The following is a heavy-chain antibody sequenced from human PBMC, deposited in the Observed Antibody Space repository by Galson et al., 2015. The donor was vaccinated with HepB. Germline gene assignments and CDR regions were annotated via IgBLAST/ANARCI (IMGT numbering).Heavy chain of an antibody. J-gene: IGHJ4*02. CDR2: IKKDGSEK. CDR1: GFTFSTYW. CDR3: ARPGVAAAGRYYFDY. D-gene: IGHD6-13*01. Sequence: SLRLSCAASGFTFSTYWMAWVRQAPGKGLEWVANIKKDGSEKYYVDSVKGRFTISRDNAKNSLYLQMNSLRAEDTAMYYCARPGVAAAGRYYFDYWGQGTLVTVSS. V-gene: IGHV3-7*03.